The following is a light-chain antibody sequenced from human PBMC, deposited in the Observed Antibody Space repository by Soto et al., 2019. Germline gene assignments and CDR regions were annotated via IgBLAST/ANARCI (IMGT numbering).Light chain of an antibody. CDR2: GAS. J-gene: IGKJ1*01. CDR3: QQYGSASWT. V-gene: IGKV3-20*01. CDR1: QSVSSSY. Sequence: EIVLTQSPGTLSLSPGERATLSCRASQSVSSSYFAWYQQRFGQAPRLLIYGASSRATGIPDRFSGSGSGTDFTLTISRLEPEDFAVYYCQQYGSASWTFGQGTNVDI.